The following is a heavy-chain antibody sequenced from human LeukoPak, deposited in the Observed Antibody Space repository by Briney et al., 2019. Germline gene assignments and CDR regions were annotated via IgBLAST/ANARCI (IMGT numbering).Heavy chain of an antibody. CDR1: GGTFSSYA. Sequence: SVKVSCKASGGTFSSYAISWVRQAPGQGLEWMGRIIPILGIANYAQKFRGRVTITADKSTSTAYMELSSLRSEDTAVYYCARGQRLRGGDIDYWGQGTLVTVSS. CDR3: ARGQRLRGGDIDY. J-gene: IGHJ4*02. CDR2: IIPILGIA. V-gene: IGHV1-69*04. D-gene: IGHD2-21*02.